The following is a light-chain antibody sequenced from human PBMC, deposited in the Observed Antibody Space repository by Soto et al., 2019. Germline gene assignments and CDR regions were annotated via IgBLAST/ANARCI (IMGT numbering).Light chain of an antibody. CDR2: GAS. J-gene: IGKJ5*01. V-gene: IGKV3-15*01. CDR1: QSVSRN. CDR3: QQYYNWPRT. Sequence: TQSPATLCLSPGERATLSCRASQSVSRNLAWYQQKPGQAPRLLFYGASTRATGLPARFSGTGSGTEFTLTINSLQAEDSAVYYCQQYYNWPRTFGQGTRLEIK.